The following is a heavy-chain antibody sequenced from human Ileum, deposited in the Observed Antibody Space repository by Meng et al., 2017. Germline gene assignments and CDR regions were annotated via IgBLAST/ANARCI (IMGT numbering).Heavy chain of an antibody. CDR3: ARGGPWFDP. J-gene: IGHJ5*02. Sequence: QVLLQTVGDGRLNPSEPLSLPCAVYGGSFSGYYWTWIRQPPGKGLEWIGEINHSGSTNYNPSLKSRVTISVDTSKNQFSLKLSSVTAADTAVYYCARGGPWFDPWGQGTLVTVSS. CDR2: INHSGST. CDR1: GGSFSGYY. V-gene: IGHV4-34*01.